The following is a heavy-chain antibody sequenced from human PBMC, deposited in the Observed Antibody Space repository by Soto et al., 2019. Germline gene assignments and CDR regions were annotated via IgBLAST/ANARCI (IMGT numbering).Heavy chain of an antibody. V-gene: IGHV3-23*01. J-gene: IGHJ6*02. CDR3: ARDHCTNGVCQNVYYYYGMDV. Sequence: GGSLRLSCAASGFTFSTYAMAWIRQAPGKGLEWVSGISNNGGRTYYAASVKGRFTISRDNSKNTLYLQMNSLRAEDTAVYYCARDHCTNGVCQNVYYYYGMDVWGQGTTVTVSS. CDR2: ISNNGGRT. CDR1: GFTFSTYA. D-gene: IGHD2-8*01.